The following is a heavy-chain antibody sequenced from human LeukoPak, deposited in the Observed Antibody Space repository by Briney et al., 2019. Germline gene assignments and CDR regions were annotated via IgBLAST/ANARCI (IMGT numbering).Heavy chain of an antibody. V-gene: IGHV5-51*01. D-gene: IGHD2-2*01. J-gene: IGHJ6*03. CDR2: IYPGDSDT. CDR3: ARHVHCSSTSCYYYYMDV. CDR1: GYSFTSYW. Sequence: GESLKISCKGSGYSFTSYWIGWVRQMPGKGLEWMGIIYPGDSDTRYSPSFQGQVTISADKSISTAYVQWSSLKASDTAMYYCARHVHCSSTSCYYYYMDVWGKGTTVTVSS.